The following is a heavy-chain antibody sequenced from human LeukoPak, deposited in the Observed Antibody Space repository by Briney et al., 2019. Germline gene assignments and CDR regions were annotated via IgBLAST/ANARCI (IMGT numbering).Heavy chain of an antibody. CDR1: GYTFTSYY. Sequence: VASVKVSCKASGYTFTSYYMHWVRQAPGQGLEWMGIINPSGGSTSYAQKFQGRVTMTRNTAISTAYMELSSLRSEDTAVYYCVRTPPNWGADYWGQGTLATVSS. V-gene: IGHV1-46*01. CDR3: VRTPPNWGADY. CDR2: INPSGGST. D-gene: IGHD7-27*01. J-gene: IGHJ4*02.